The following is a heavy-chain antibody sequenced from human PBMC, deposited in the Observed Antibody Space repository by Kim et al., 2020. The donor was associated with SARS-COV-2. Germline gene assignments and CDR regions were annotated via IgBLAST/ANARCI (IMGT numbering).Heavy chain of an antibody. J-gene: IGHJ6*02. CDR3: AKDSGSYLSYYYYYGMDV. Sequence: GGSLRLSCAASGFTFDDYAMHWVRQAPGKGLEWVSGISWNSGSIGYADSVKGRFTISRDNAKNSLYLQMNSLRAEDTALYYCAKDSGSYLSYYYYYGMDVWGQGTTVTVSS. CDR1: GFTFDDYA. CDR2: ISWNSGSI. V-gene: IGHV3-9*01. D-gene: IGHD1-26*01.